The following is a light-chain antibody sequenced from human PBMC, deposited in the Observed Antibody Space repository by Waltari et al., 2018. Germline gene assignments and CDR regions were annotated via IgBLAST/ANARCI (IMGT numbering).Light chain of an antibody. CDR1: QSVTSTY. CDR3: HQYGSSPRT. J-gene: IGKJ1*01. CDR2: GAS. Sequence: EVVLTQSPAALSLSPGERATLSCRASQSVTSTYVDWYQQRPGQAPRRLIDGASSRATGAPDRFSGTGSGTDFTLTINTLEPEDSAVYYCHQYGSSPRTFGQGTKVEIK. V-gene: IGKV3-20*01.